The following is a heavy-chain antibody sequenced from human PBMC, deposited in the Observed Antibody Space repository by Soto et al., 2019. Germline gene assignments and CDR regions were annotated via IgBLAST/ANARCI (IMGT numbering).Heavy chain of an antibody. V-gene: IGHV1-8*01. Sequence: ASVKVSCKASGYTFTSYDINWVRQATGQGLEWMGWMNPNSGNTGYAQKFQGRVTMTRNTSISTAYMELSSLRSEDTAVYYCARCDSSSYDFDYWGQGTLVTISS. J-gene: IGHJ4*02. CDR1: GYTFTSYD. D-gene: IGHD6-13*01. CDR2: MNPNSGNT. CDR3: ARCDSSSYDFDY.